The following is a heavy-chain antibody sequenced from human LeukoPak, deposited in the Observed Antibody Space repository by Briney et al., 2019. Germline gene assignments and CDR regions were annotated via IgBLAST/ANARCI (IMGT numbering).Heavy chain of an antibody. CDR3: ARRGNAKGQYNWFDP. V-gene: IGHV4-39*07. D-gene: IGHD4-23*01. CDR2: IYYSGST. Sequence: SETLSLTCTVSGGSISSSSYYWGWIRQPPGKGLEWIGSIYYSGSTYYNPSLKSRVTISVDTSKNQFSLKLSSVTAADTAVYYCARRGNAKGQYNWFDPWGQGTLVTVSS. CDR1: GGSISSSSYY. J-gene: IGHJ5*02.